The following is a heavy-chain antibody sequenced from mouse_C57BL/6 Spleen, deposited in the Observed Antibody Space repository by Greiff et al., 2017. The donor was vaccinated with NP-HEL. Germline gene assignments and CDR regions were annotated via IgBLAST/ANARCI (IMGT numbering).Heavy chain of an antibody. D-gene: IGHD3-2*02. CDR1: GYTFTSYW. CDR2: IHPNSGST. Sequence: QVQLQQPGAELVKPGASVKLSCKASGYTFTSYWMHWVKQRPGQGLEWIGMIHPNSGSTNYNEKFKSKATLTVDKSSSTAYMQLSSLTSDDSAVYYCARQRMPTAQARGFAYWGQGTLVTVSA. V-gene: IGHV1-64*01. CDR3: ARQRMPTAQARGFAY. J-gene: IGHJ3*01.